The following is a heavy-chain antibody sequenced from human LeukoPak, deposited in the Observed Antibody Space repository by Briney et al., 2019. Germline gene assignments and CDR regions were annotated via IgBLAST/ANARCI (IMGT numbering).Heavy chain of an antibody. CDR2: IYYSGST. Sequence: PSETLSLTCTVSGGSISSSSYYWGWIRQPPGKGLEWIGSIYYSGSTYYNPSLKSRVTISVDTSKNQFSLKLSSVTAADTAVYYCASHSPTMIVVGGWFDYWGQGTLVTVSS. CDR3: ASHSPTMIVVGGWFDY. J-gene: IGHJ4*02. V-gene: IGHV4-39*01. CDR1: GGSISSSSYY. D-gene: IGHD3-22*01.